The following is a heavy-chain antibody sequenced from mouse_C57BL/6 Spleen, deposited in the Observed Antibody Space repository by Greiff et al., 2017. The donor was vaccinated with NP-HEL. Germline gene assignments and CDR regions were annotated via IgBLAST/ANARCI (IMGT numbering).Heavy chain of an antibody. J-gene: IGHJ3*01. CDR1: GYTFTSYW. D-gene: IGHD2-5*01. Sequence: QVHVKQPGAELVMPGASVKLSCKASGYTFTSYWMHWVKQRPGQGLEWIGEIDPSDSYTNYNQKFKGKSTLTVDKSSSTAYMQLSSLTSEDSAVYYCARSAYYSNYGFAYWGQGTLVTVSA. CDR2: IDPSDSYT. CDR3: ARSAYYSNYGFAY. V-gene: IGHV1-69*01.